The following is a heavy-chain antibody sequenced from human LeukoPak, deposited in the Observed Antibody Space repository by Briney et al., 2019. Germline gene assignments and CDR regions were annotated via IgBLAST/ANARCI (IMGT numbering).Heavy chain of an antibody. V-gene: IGHV3-21*01. Sequence: PGGSLRLSCAASGFTFSSYSMNWVRQAPGKGLEWVSSISSSSSYIYYADSVKGRFTISRDNAKNSLYLQMNSLRDEDTAVYYCARDDSSDYYLRQRGFDYWGQGTLVTVSS. J-gene: IGHJ4*02. CDR3: ARDDSSDYYLRQRGFDY. CDR1: GFTFSSYS. CDR2: ISSSSSYI. D-gene: IGHD3-22*01.